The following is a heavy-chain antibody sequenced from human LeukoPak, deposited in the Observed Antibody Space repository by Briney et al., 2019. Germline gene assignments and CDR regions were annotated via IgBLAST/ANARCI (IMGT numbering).Heavy chain of an antibody. Sequence: PSETLSLTCTVSGGFINSYYWSWIRQPAGKGLEWIGRVYTSGITSYNPSLKSRITMSVDTSKNQFSLKLTSVTAADTAVYYCARHNGFDRGYYYYMDVWGKGTTVTVSS. V-gene: IGHV4-4*07. CDR1: GGFINSYY. J-gene: IGHJ6*03. CDR2: VYTSGIT. D-gene: IGHD3-9*01. CDR3: ARHNGFDRGYYYYMDV.